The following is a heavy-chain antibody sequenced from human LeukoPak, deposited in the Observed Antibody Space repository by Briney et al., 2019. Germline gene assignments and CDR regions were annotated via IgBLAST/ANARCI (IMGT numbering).Heavy chain of an antibody. CDR2: IYYSGST. CDR3: ARDAGSSSSFDY. CDR1: GGSISSYY. V-gene: IGHV4-59*01. J-gene: IGHJ4*02. Sequence: SETLSLTCTVSGGSISSYYWSWIRQPPGKGLEWIGYIYYSGSTNYNPSLKSRVTISVDTSKNQFSLKLRSVTAADTAVYYCARDAGSSSSFDYWGQGTLVTVSS. D-gene: IGHD6-6*01.